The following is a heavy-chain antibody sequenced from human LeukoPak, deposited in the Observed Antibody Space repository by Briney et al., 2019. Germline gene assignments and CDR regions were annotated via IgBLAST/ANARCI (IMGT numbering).Heavy chain of an antibody. V-gene: IGHV3-11*01. D-gene: IGHD5-18*01. CDR2: ISSSGSTI. Sequence: GGSLRLSCAASGFTFSDYYMSWIREAPGEGLEWVSYISSSGSTIYYADSVKGRFTISRDNAKNSLYLQMNSLRAEDTAVYYCARGGMGQLWLSIPSGWGQGTLVTVSS. J-gene: IGHJ4*02. CDR1: GFTFSDYY. CDR3: ARGGMGQLWLSIPSG.